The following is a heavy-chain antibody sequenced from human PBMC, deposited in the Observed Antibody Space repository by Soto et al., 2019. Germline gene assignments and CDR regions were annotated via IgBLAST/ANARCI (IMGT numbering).Heavy chain of an antibody. CDR3: ARGSAAKRYFDL. Sequence: QVQLQESGPGLVKPSQTLSLMCTVSGAPISGGDYPWRWIRQPPGKGLEWIGYSFPSGATHYNSPLGSRIIMSVETSKSHVSLKLTSVTAADTAVYFCARGSAAKRYFDLWGRGTLVTVSS. CDR2: SFPSGAT. J-gene: IGHJ2*01. CDR1: GAPISGGDYP. V-gene: IGHV4-30-4*01. D-gene: IGHD5-18*01.